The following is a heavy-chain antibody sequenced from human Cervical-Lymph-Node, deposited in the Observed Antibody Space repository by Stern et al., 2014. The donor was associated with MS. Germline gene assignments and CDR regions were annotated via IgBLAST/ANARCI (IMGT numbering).Heavy chain of an antibody. V-gene: IGHV3-33*01. CDR3: ASAYSSSHYYFDY. CDR2: IWYDGSNP. D-gene: IGHD6-13*01. CDR1: GFSFSRYA. J-gene: IGHJ4*02. Sequence: VQLVESGGGVVQPGRSLRLSCAASGFSFSRYAMQWVRQAPGKGLEWGALIWYDGSNPYYADSVTGRFTISRDNFKNTLYLQMNSLRAEDTAVYYCASAYSSSHYYFDYWGQGTLVTVSS.